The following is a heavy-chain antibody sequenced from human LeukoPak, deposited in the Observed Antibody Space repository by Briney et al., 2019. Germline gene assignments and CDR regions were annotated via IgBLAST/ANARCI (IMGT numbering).Heavy chain of an antibody. CDR1: GGSISTYY. CDR2: IHTSGST. V-gene: IGHV4-4*07. CDR3: AGGLVGTTGEQNWFDP. Sequence: SETLSLTCTVSGGSISTYYWSWIRQPAGKGLEWIGRIHTSGSTNYNPSLKSRVTISVDKSKNQLSLKLSSVTAADTAVYYCAGGLVGTTGEQNWFDPWGQGTLLTVSS. D-gene: IGHD1-26*01. J-gene: IGHJ5*02.